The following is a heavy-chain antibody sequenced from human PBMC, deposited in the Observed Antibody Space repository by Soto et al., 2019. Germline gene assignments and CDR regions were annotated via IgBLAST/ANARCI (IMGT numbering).Heavy chain of an antibody. Sequence: QVQLVQSGAEVKKPGASVKVSCKASGYTFTSYGISWVRQAPGQGLEWMGWISAYNGNTNYAQKLQGRVTMTTDTATSTAYMDGRRLRSDDTAVCYGARGVKGLAGAGDYYFDYWGQGTLVTVSS. D-gene: IGHD6-13*01. CDR1: GYTFTSYG. J-gene: IGHJ4*02. CDR3: ARGVKGLAGAGDYYFDY. CDR2: ISAYNGNT. V-gene: IGHV1-18*01.